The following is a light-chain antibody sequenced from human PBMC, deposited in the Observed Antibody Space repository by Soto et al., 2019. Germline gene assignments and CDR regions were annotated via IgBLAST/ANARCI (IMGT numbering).Light chain of an antibody. V-gene: IGLV2-14*03. CDR3: MSFTSSNTYV. CDR1: SSDVGAYNF. J-gene: IGLJ1*01. CDR2: DVA. Sequence: SALTQPASVSGSPGQPITISCTGTSSDVGAYNFVSWYQHYPDKAPKVVIYDVANRPSGVSYRFSASKSGNTASLTISGLQAEDEADYYCMSFTSSNTYVFGTGTKVTVL.